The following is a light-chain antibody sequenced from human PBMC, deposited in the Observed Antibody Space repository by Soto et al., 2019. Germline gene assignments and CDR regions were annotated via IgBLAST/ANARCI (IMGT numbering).Light chain of an antibody. CDR3: QQYNNWPPSHT. CDR1: QGIGKD. J-gene: IGKJ4*01. V-gene: IGKV1-17*01. CDR2: AAS. Sequence: DIQMTQSPSSLSASVGDRVTITCRASQGIGKDLGWYQQKPGKAPKRLIYAASSLQSGVPSRFSGSGSGTEFTLTISSLQSEDFAVYYCQQYNNWPPSHTFGGGTKVDIK.